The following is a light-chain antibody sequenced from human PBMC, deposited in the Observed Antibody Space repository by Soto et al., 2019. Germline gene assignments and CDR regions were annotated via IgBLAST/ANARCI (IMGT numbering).Light chain of an antibody. Sequence: IQMTQSPSSLSASVGDRITITCQASQDIKNYLNWYQQKLGKAPKLLIYDASNLETGIPSRFSGSGSGTDFNFTITSIQPEDFATDYCQQYDELPQATFGGGTKVEIK. J-gene: IGKJ4*01. CDR3: QQYDELPQAT. V-gene: IGKV1-33*01. CDR2: DAS. CDR1: QDIKNY.